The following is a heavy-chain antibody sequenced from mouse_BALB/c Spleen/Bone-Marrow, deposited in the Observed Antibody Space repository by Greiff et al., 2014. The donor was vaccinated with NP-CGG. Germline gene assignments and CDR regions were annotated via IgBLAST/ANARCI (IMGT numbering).Heavy chain of an antibody. Sequence: QVQLKQSGAELAKPGASVKMSCKASGYTFTNSWMHWVKQRPGQGLEWIGYINPGTDYTEYDQKFKDKATLTADRSSSTAYMQLSGLTSEDSAVYFCANSRTGFPYWDQGTLVTVSA. J-gene: IGHJ3*01. V-gene: IGHV1-7*01. CDR2: INPGTDYT. D-gene: IGHD4-1*01. CDR3: ANSRTGFPY. CDR1: GYTFTNSW.